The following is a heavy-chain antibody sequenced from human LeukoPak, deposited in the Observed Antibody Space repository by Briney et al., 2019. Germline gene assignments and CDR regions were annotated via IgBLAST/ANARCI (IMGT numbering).Heavy chain of an antibody. CDR1: GGSFSGYY. J-gene: IGHJ3*02. CDR2: INHSGST. Sequence: SETLSLTCAVYGGSFSGYYWSWVRQPPGKGLEWIGEINHSGSTNYNPSLKSRVTISVDTSKNQFSLKLSSVTAADTAAYYCARGYYGSGSYDDAFDIWGQGTMVTVSS. V-gene: IGHV4-34*01. CDR3: ARGYYGSGSYDDAFDI. D-gene: IGHD3-10*01.